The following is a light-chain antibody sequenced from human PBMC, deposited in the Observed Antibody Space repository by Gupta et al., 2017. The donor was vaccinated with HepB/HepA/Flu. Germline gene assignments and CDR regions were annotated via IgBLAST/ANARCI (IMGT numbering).Light chain of an antibody. V-gene: IGLV2-14*03. CDR1: SNDVGGYNY. CDR2: DVS. Sequence: QSALTQPASVSGSPGQAITISCTGTSNDVGGYNYVSWYQQHPDKAPKLMIYDVSSRPSGVSNRFSGSKSGNTASLTISGLQAEDEADYYCSSFSSSSTSHILFGGGTKLTVL. CDR3: SSFSSSSTSHIL. J-gene: IGLJ2*01.